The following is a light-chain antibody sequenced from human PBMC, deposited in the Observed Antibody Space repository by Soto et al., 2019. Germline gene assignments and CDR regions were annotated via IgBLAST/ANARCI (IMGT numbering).Light chain of an antibody. V-gene: IGKV1-9*01. Sequence: DIQLTQSPSFLSASVGDRVTITCRASQGISSYLAWYQQKQRKAPKLLIYSAYTLQSGVPSRFSGSGSGTEFTLTISSLQPEDFATYYCQQLNSYPITFGQGTRLEIK. CDR3: QQLNSYPIT. J-gene: IGKJ5*01. CDR1: QGISSY. CDR2: SAY.